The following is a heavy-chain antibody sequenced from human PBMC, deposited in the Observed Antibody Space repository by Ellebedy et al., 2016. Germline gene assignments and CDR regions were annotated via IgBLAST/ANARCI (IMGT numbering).Heavy chain of an antibody. Sequence: GGSLRLXXAASGFTFSSYSMNWVRQAPGKGLEWVSSISSSSSYIYYADSVKGRFTISRDNAKNSLYLQMNSLRAEDTAVYYCARAVGARRGGVYYFDYWGQGTLVTVSS. V-gene: IGHV3-21*01. D-gene: IGHD1-26*01. CDR1: GFTFSSYS. J-gene: IGHJ4*02. CDR2: ISSSSSYI. CDR3: ARAVGARRGGVYYFDY.